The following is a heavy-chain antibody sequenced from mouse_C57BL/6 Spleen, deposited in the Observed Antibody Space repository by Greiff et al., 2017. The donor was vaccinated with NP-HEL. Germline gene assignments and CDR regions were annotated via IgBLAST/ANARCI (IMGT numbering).Heavy chain of an antibody. CDR2: IRLKSDNYAT. J-gene: IGHJ4*01. D-gene: IGHD2-3*01. CDR1: GFTFSNYW. CDR3: TEGVYDGYGGAMDY. Sequence: EVQGVESGGGLVQPGGSMKLSCVASGFTFSNYWMNWVRQSPEKGLEWVAQIRLKSDNYATHYAESVKGRFTISRDDSKSSVYLQMNNLRAEDTGIYYGTEGVYDGYGGAMDYWGQGTSVTVSS. V-gene: IGHV6-3*01.